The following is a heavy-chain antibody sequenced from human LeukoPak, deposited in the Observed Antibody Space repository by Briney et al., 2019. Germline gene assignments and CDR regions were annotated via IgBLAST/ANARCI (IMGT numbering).Heavy chain of an antibody. CDR3: AKEGGGGAWSY. CDR2: IYYSGST. Sequence: PSETLSLTCTVSGGSISSYYWSWIRKPPGKGLEWIGHIYYSGSTNYNSSHKSRVTISLDTSKNQFSLNLISVTAADTAVYYCAKEGGGGAWSYWGQGILVTVSS. CDR1: GGSISSYY. J-gene: IGHJ4*02. V-gene: IGHV4-59*12. D-gene: IGHD3-3*01.